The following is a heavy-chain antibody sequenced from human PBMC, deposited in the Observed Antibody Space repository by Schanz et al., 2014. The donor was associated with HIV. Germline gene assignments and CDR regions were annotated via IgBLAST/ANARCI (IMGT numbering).Heavy chain of an antibody. Sequence: QVQVQQTGAGLLKPSETLTLTCVVYGGSFSGHYWSWIRQSPGKGLEWIGEIYQSGGTDYSPSFKSRITMSLDTSKNQVSLNLRFVTAADTAVYFCARGDFGGNSVDYWGHGNLVTVSS. CDR1: GGSFSGHY. V-gene: IGHV4-34*01. CDR2: IYQSGGT. CDR3: ARGDFGGNSVDY. D-gene: IGHD2-21*02. J-gene: IGHJ4*01.